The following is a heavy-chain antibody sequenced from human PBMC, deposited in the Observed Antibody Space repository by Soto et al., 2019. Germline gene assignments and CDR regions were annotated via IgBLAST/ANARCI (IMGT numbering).Heavy chain of an antibody. V-gene: IGHV1-46*01. D-gene: IGHD6-13*01. CDR2: INPLPTSGST. Sequence: ASVKVSCKASGYIFTNYYIHWVRQAPGQGLEWMAIINPLPTSGSTNYAQKFQGRVTVTRDTSTSIVYLELSILRSDDTAVYYCARDLAAASYWGQGTLVTVFS. CDR1: GYIFTNYY. CDR3: ARDLAAASY. J-gene: IGHJ4*02.